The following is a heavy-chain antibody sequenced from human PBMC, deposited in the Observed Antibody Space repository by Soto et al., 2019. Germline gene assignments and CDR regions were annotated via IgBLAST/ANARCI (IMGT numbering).Heavy chain of an antibody. V-gene: IGHV3-30-3*01. J-gene: IGHJ4*02. D-gene: IGHD3-22*01. Sequence: GGSLRLSCAASGFTFSSYAMHWVRQAPGKGLEWVAVISYDGSNKYYADSVKGRFTISRDNSKNTLYLQMNSLRAEDTAVYYCARDRVAYDSSGYGYFDYWGQGTLVTVSS. CDR2: ISYDGSNK. CDR3: ARDRVAYDSSGYGYFDY. CDR1: GFTFSSYA.